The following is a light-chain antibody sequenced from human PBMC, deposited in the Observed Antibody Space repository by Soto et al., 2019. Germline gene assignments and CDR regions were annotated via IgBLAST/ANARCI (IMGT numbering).Light chain of an antibody. Sequence: EIVLTQSPATLSLSPWERATLSCRASQSVSSYLAWYQQKPGQAPRLLIYDASNRATGIPARFSGSGSGTDFTLTISSLEPEDFAVYYCQQYDNWPSLTFGGGTKVDIK. J-gene: IGKJ4*01. CDR2: DAS. V-gene: IGKV3-11*01. CDR1: QSVSSY. CDR3: QQYDNWPSLT.